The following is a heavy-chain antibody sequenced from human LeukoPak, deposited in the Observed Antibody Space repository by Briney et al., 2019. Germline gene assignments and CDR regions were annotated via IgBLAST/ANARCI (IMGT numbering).Heavy chain of an antibody. J-gene: IGHJ4*02. Sequence: GRSLRLSCAASGFTFSSYGMHWVRQAPGKGLEWVAVIWYDGSNKYYADSVKGRFTISGDNSKNTLYLQMNSLRAEDTAVYYCARDPCGGDCYAFDYWGQGTLVTVSS. CDR1: GFTFSSYG. CDR3: ARDPCGGDCYAFDY. CDR2: IWYDGSNK. V-gene: IGHV3-33*01. D-gene: IGHD2-21*02.